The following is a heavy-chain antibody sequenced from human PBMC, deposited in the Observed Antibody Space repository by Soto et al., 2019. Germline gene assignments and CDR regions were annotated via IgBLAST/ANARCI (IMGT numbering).Heavy chain of an antibody. Sequence: SLRLSCAASGFTFDNYAMHWVRQAPGKGLEWVSGISWDSGSIDYADSVRGRFTISRDNARNSLYLQWSSLKASDSAIYYCARQHPLDSAAWYIWGQGTLVTVSS. CDR1: GFTFDNYA. CDR2: ISWDSGSI. V-gene: IGHV3-9*01. D-gene: IGHD6-13*01. J-gene: IGHJ4*02. CDR3: ARQHPLDSAAWYI.